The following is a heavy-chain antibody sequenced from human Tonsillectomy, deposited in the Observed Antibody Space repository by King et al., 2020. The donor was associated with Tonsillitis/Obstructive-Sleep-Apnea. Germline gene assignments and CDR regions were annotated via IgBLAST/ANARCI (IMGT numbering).Heavy chain of an antibody. D-gene: IGHD3-3*01. CDR3: SRELGDDFWSGYYSYYYMDV. V-gene: IGHV1-69*01. J-gene: IGHJ6*03. CDR2: IIPIFGTA. CDR1: GGTFSSYA. Sequence: QLVQSGAEVKKPGSSVKVSCKASGGTFSSYAISWVRQAPGQGLEWMGGIIPIFGTANYAQKFPGRVTITADDSTRTADMELSSLRSEDTAVDYCSRELGDDFWSGYYSYYYMDVWGKGTTVTVSS.